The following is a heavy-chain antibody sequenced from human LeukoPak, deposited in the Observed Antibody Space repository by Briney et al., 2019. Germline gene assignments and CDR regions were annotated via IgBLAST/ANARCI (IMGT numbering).Heavy chain of an antibody. J-gene: IGHJ4*02. V-gene: IGHV7-4-1*02. Sequence: ASVKVSCKASGYTFTSYAMNWVRQAPGQGLEWMGWINTNTGNPTYAQGFTGRFVFSLDTSVSTAYLQISSLKAEDTAVYYCARDVSAFGGVIAAFDYWGQGTLVTVSS. CDR3: ARDVSAFGGVIAAFDY. CDR1: GYTFTSYA. CDR2: INTNTGNP. D-gene: IGHD3-16*02.